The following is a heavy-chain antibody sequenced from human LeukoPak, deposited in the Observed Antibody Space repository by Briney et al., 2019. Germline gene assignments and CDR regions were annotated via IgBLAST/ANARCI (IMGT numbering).Heavy chain of an antibody. CDR2: ISGSGGST. V-gene: IGHV3-23*01. CDR1: GFTFNNYF. CDR3: ARYSVGASCYSGLDY. D-gene: IGHD2-15*01. Sequence: PGGSLRLSCAASGFTFNNYFMSWVRQAPGKGLEWVSTISGSGGSTYYADFVKGRFTISRDNYKNTLCLQMNSLRAEDSDVYYYARYSVGASCYSGLDYWGQGTLVTVSS. J-gene: IGHJ4*02.